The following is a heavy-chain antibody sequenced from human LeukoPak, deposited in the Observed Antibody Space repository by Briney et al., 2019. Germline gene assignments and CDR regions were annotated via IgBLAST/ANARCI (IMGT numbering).Heavy chain of an antibody. CDR1: GGSISSGSYY. Sequence: SETLSLTCTVSGGSISSGSYYWSWIRQPPGKGLEWIGYIYHSGSTYYNPSLKSRVTISVDRSKNQFSLKLSSVTAADTAVYYCAGKYCSGGSCYSPLDYWGQGTLVTVSS. D-gene: IGHD2-15*01. J-gene: IGHJ4*02. CDR3: AGKYCSGGSCYSPLDY. CDR2: IYHSGST. V-gene: IGHV4-30-2*01.